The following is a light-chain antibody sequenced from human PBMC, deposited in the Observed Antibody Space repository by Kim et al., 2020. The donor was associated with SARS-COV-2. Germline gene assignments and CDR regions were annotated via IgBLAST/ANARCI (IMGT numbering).Light chain of an antibody. Sequence: DIQMTQSPSTLSASVGDRVTTTCRASQSLSSWLAWYQQKPGKAPKLLIYKASSLESGVPSRFSGSGSGTEFTLTISSLQPDDFATYYCQQCNSYPWTFGQGTKVDIK. J-gene: IGKJ1*01. CDR1: QSLSSW. CDR2: KAS. CDR3: QQCNSYPWT. V-gene: IGKV1-5*03.